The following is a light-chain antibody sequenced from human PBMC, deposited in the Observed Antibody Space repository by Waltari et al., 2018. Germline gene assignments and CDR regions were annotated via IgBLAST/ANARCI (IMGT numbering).Light chain of an antibody. V-gene: IGLV2-14*03. J-gene: IGLJ3*02. Sequence: QSALTQPASVSGSPGQSITISCTGTSSDVGGYNYVSWYQQHPAKAPKLMISDVSNRPSGVSNRFSGSKSGNTASLTISGLQAEDGADYYCSSYTSSSTLWVCGGGTKLTVL. CDR3: SSYTSSSTLWV. CDR1: SSDVGGYNY. CDR2: DVS.